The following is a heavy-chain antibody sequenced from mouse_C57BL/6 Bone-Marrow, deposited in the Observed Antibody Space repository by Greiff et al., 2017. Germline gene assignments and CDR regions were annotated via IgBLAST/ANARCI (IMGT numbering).Heavy chain of an antibody. Sequence: QVQLQQPGAELVKPGASVKLSCKASGYTFTSYWMQWVKQRPGQGLEWIGEIDPSDSYTNSNQKFKGKATLTVDTSSSTAYMQLSSLTSEDSAVYYCAREGYGPWYFDVWGTGTTVTVSS. CDR3: AREGYGPWYFDV. CDR1: GYTFTSYW. V-gene: IGHV1-50*01. D-gene: IGHD1-1*01. J-gene: IGHJ1*03. CDR2: IDPSDSYT.